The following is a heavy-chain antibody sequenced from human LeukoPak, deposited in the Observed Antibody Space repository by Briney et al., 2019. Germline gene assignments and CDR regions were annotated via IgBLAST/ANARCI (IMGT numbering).Heavy chain of an antibody. Sequence: GGSLRLSCAASGFTFDDYTMHWVRQAPGKGLEWVSLISWDGGSTYYADSVKGRFTISRDNSKNSLYLRMNSLRTEDTALYYCAKDTDGLFDYWGQGTLVTVSS. V-gene: IGHV3-43*01. CDR3: AKDTDGLFDY. CDR2: ISWDGGST. CDR1: GFTFDDYT. D-gene: IGHD4-17*01. J-gene: IGHJ4*02.